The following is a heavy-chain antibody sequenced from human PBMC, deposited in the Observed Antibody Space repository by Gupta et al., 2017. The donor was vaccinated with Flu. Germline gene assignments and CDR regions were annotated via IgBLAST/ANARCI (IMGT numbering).Heavy chain of an antibody. CDR2: IYWNDDK. Sequence: QITLKESGPTLVKPTQTLTLTCTFSGFSLSTSGVSVGWIRQPPGKALEWLALIYWNDDKRYSPSLKSRLTITKDTSKNQVVLTMTNMDPVDTATYYCAHAPIVGAPTRHFDYWGQGTLVTVSS. J-gene: IGHJ4*02. D-gene: IGHD1-26*01. CDR1: GFSLSTSGVS. V-gene: IGHV2-5*01. CDR3: AHAPIVGAPTRHFDY.